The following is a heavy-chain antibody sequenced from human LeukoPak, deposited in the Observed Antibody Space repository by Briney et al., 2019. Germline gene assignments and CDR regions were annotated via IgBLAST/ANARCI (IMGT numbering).Heavy chain of an antibody. CDR1: GFVFGNYW. Sequence: GGSLRLSCAVAGFVFGNYWMHWVRQAPGKGLEWVSRIKTEGSDTTYAASVKGRFTISRDNAKNTLFLHMNSLRAEDTAVYYCARGWNGDYWGQGTLVTVSS. D-gene: IGHD1-1*01. CDR2: IKTEGSDT. V-gene: IGHV3-74*01. CDR3: ARGWNGDY. J-gene: IGHJ4*02.